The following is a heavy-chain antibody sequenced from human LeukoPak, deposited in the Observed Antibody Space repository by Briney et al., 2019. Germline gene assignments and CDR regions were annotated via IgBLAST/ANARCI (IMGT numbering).Heavy chain of an antibody. CDR3: AREGWGWSAFDI. Sequence: GSLRLSCAVSGFTFDDYGMSWVRQAPGKGLEWVSGINWNGGSTGYADSVKGRFTISRDNAKNSLYLQMNSLRAEDAALYYCAREGWGWSAFDIWGQGTMVTVSS. CDR2: INWNGGST. D-gene: IGHD6-19*01. J-gene: IGHJ3*02. V-gene: IGHV3-20*04. CDR1: GFTFDDYG.